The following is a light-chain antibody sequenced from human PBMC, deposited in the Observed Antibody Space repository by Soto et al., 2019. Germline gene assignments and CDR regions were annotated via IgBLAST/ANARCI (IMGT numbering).Light chain of an antibody. CDR3: QQYNSYWT. CDR2: DAS. V-gene: IGKV1-5*01. Sequence: DIQLTRSPSTQSPSVGDRVNVTCRASQSISSWLAWYQQKPGKAPKLLIYDASGLESGVPSRFSGSGSGTEFTLTISSLQPDDFATYYCQQYNSYWTFGPGTKVDIK. CDR1: QSISSW. J-gene: IGKJ1*01.